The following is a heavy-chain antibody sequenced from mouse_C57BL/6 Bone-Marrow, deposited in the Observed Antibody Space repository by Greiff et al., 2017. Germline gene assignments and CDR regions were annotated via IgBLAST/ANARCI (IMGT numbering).Heavy chain of an antibody. V-gene: IGHV1-69*01. CDR1: GYTFTSYW. CDR2: IDPSDSYT. D-gene: IGHD2-4*01. Sequence: VQLQQPGAELVMPGASVKLSCKASGYTFTSYWMHWVKQRPGQGLEWIGEIDPSDSYTNYNQKFKGKSTLTVDKSFSTAYMQLSSLTSEDSAVYDCARNDYDSYWYFDVWGTGTTVTVSS. CDR3: ARNDYDSYWYFDV. J-gene: IGHJ1*03.